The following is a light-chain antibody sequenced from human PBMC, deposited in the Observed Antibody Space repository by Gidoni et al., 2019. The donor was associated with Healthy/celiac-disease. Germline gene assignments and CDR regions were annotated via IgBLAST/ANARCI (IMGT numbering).Light chain of an antibody. CDR1: SSNIGSNY. J-gene: IGLJ3*02. CDR3: AAWDDSLSGWV. CDR2: RNN. V-gene: IGLV1-47*01. Sequence: QSVLTQPPSASGTPRQRVTISCSGSSSNIGSNYVYWYQQIPGTAPKLLIYRNNQRPSGVPDRFSGSKSGTSASLAISGLRSEDEADYYCAAWDDSLSGWVFGGGTKLTVL.